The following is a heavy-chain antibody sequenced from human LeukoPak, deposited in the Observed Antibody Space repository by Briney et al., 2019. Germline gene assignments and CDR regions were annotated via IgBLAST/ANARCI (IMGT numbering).Heavy chain of an antibody. CDR1: GVSFSCYY. D-gene: IGHD7-27*01. Sequence: SETLSLTCAVYGVSFSCYYWSWLRQPTGKGLEWIGEINHSGSTNYNPSLKSRVTISVDTSKNQFSLKLSSVIAADTAVYYYARGGTGDHIFDYWGQGTLVTVSS. CDR3: ARGGTGDHIFDY. V-gene: IGHV4-34*01. J-gene: IGHJ4*02. CDR2: INHSGST.